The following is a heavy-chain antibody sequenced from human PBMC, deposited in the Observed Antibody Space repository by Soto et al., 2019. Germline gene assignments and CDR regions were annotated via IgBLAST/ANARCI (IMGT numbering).Heavy chain of an antibody. CDR2: ISYDGSNK. V-gene: IGHV3-30*18. J-gene: IGHJ4*02. D-gene: IGHD4-17*01. CDR1: GFTFSSYG. CDR3: ANDPNDYRDYVRFDY. Sequence: GGSLRLSCAASGFTFSSYGMHWVRQAPGKGLEWVAVISYDGSNKYYADSVKGRFTISRDNSKNTLYLQMNSLRAEDTAVYYCANDPNDYRDYVRFDYWGQGTLVTVSS.